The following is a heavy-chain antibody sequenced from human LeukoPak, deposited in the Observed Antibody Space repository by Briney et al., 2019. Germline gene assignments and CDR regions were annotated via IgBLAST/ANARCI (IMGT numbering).Heavy chain of an antibody. Sequence: PGGSLRLSCAASGFTFSSYAMSWVRQAPGKGLEWVSAISSSGGSTNYADSVKGRFTISRDNLKNTLYLQMNSLRAEDTAVYYCGKAGVGATVFDYWGQGTLVTVSS. J-gene: IGHJ4*02. D-gene: IGHD1-26*01. CDR3: GKAGVGATVFDY. CDR1: GFTFSSYA. CDR2: ISSSGGST. V-gene: IGHV3-23*01.